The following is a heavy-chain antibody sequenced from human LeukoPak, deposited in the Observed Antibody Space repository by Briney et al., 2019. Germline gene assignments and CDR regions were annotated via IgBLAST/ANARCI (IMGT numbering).Heavy chain of an antibody. CDR3: ATNSGWRFDY. J-gene: IGHJ4*02. Sequence: PGGSLRLSCAASGFTFSQYWMSWVRQAPAKGLEWVANIGEDGSEICYVDSVKGRFTISRDNAKNSLYLQMNSLRAEDTAVYYCATNSGWRFDYWGQGTLVTVSS. CDR2: IGEDGSEI. CDR1: GFTFSQYW. V-gene: IGHV3-7*02. D-gene: IGHD2-21*01.